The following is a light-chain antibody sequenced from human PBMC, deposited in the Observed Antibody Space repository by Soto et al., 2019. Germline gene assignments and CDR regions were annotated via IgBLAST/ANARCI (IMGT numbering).Light chain of an antibody. Sequence: AIRMTQSPSSLSASTGDRVTITCRASQGISSYLVWYQQKPGKAPKLLIYAASTLQSGVPSRFSGSGSGTDFTLTISCLQSEDFATYYCQQYYSYLPLTFGGGTKVDIK. J-gene: IGKJ4*01. V-gene: IGKV1-8*01. CDR3: QQYYSYLPLT. CDR1: QGISSY. CDR2: AAS.